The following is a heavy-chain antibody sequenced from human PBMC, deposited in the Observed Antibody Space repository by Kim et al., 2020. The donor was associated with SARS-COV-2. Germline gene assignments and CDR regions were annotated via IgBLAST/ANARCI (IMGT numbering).Heavy chain of an antibody. CDR2: ISGSGDST. Sequence: GGSLRLSCAASGFTFRSYVMSWVRQDPGKGLEWVSGISGSGDSTYHADSVKGRFTISRDNSKNTLYLQMNSLRAEDTAVYYCAKDRSGAELRATAGAEIDYWGQGILVTVCS. CDR3: AKDRSGAELRATAGAEIDY. CDR1: GFTFRSYV. V-gene: IGHV3-23*01. D-gene: IGHD6-13*01. J-gene: IGHJ4*02.